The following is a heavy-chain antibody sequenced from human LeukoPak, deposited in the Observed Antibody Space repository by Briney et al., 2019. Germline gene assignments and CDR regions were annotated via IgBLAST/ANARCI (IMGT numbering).Heavy chain of an antibody. CDR1: GGSLSNINNW. CDR2: IYYSGST. CDR3: ATKGLGYDFWSGYNMDV. V-gene: IGHV4-39*01. D-gene: IGHD3-3*01. Sequence: SETLSLTCVVSGGSLSNINNWWSWVRQPPGKGLEWIGSIYYSGSTYYNPSLKSRVTISVDTSKNQFSLKLSSVTAADTAVYYCATKGLGYDFWSGYNMDVWGKGTTVTVSS. J-gene: IGHJ6*03.